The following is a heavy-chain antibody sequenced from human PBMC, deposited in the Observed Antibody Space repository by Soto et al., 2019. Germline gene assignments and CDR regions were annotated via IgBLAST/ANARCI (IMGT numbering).Heavy chain of an antibody. CDR1: GGSISSYY. CDR2: IYTSGST. D-gene: IGHD3-10*01. J-gene: IGHJ3*02. CDR3: ARGLPLDVGAGSYLDAFDI. V-gene: IGHV4-4*07. Sequence: SETLSLTCTVSGGSISSYYWSWIRQPAGKGLEWIGRIYTSGSTNYNPSLKSRVTMSVDTSKKQFSLKLSSVTAADTAVYYCARGLPLDVGAGSYLDAFDIWGQVTMVTVS.